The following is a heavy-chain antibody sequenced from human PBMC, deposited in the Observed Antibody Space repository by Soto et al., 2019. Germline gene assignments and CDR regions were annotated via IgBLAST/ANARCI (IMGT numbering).Heavy chain of an antibody. CDR2: ISYDGSNK. V-gene: IGHV3-30*18. J-gene: IGHJ4*02. Sequence: QVQLVESGGGVVQPGRSLRLSCAASGFTFSSYGMHWVRQAPGKGLEWVAVISYDGSNKYYADSVKGRFTISRDNPKNTLYLRMNSLRAEDTAVYYCAKRHDSSGYPIGHPFDYWGQGTLVTVSS. D-gene: IGHD3-22*01. CDR1: GFTFSSYG. CDR3: AKRHDSSGYPIGHPFDY.